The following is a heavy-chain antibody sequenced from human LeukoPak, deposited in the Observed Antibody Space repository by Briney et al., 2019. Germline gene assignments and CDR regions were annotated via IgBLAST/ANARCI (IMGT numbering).Heavy chain of an antibody. J-gene: IGHJ3*02. CDR2: IIPIFGTA. D-gene: IGHD3-22*01. Sequence: WASVKVSCKASGGTFSSYAISWVRQAPGQGLEWMGRIIPIFGTANYAQKFQGRVTITTDESTSTAYMELSSLRSEDTAVYYCARGGTKKSYYYDSSGFPDAFDIWGQGTVVTVSS. CDR1: GGTFSSYA. V-gene: IGHV1-69*05. CDR3: ARGGTKKSYYYDSSGFPDAFDI.